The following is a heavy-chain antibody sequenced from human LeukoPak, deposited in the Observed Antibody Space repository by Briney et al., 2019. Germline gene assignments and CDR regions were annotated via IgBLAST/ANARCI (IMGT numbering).Heavy chain of an antibody. Sequence: ASVKVSCKASGYTFTGYYMHWVRQAPGQGLEWMGRINPNSGGTNYAQKFQGRVTMTRDTSISTAYMELSRLRSDDTAVHYCACDDFWSGYYNWGQGTLVTVTS. CDR3: ACDDFWSGYYN. D-gene: IGHD3-3*01. J-gene: IGHJ4*02. CDR2: INPNSGGT. CDR1: GYTFTGYY. V-gene: IGHV1-2*06.